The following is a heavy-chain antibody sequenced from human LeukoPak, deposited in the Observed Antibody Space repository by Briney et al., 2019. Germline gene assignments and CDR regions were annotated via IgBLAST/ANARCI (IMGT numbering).Heavy chain of an antibody. D-gene: IGHD6-13*01. Sequence: GGSLRLSCAASGFTFSSYSMNWVRQAPGKGLEWVSSISSSSSYIYYADSVKGRFTISRDNAKNSLYLQMNSLRAEDTAVYYCARAGSSSWYRSPWGGDYGMDVWGQGTTVTVSS. CDR2: ISSSSSYI. J-gene: IGHJ6*02. CDR1: GFTFSSYS. V-gene: IGHV3-21*01. CDR3: ARAGSSSWYRSPWGGDYGMDV.